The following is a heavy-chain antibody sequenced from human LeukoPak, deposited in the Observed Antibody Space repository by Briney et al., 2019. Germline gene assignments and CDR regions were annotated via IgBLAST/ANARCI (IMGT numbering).Heavy chain of an antibody. CDR3: ARGQQIIRYFDWLPSLYYYYYMDV. Sequence: SETLSLTCAVYGGSFSGYYWSWIRQPPGKGLEWIGEINHSGSTNYNPSLKSRVTISVDTSKNQFSLKLSSVTAADTAVYYCARGQQIIRYFDWLPSLYYYYYMDVWGKGTTVTVSS. V-gene: IGHV4-34*01. D-gene: IGHD3-9*01. J-gene: IGHJ6*03. CDR2: INHSGST. CDR1: GGSFSGYY.